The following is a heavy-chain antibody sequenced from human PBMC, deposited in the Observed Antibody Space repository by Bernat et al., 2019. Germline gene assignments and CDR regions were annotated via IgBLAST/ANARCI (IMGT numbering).Heavy chain of an antibody. D-gene: IGHD6-19*01. CDR1: GFTFSSYG. J-gene: IGHJ4*02. Sequence: QVQLVESGGGVVQPGRSLRLSCAASGFTFSSYGMHWVRQAPGKGLEWVAVIWYDGSNKYYADSVKGRFTISRDNSKNTLYLQMNSLRAEDTAVYYCAREEREVYSSGWYSPASTFYFDYWGQGTLVTVSS. CDR2: IWYDGSNK. CDR3: AREEREVYSSGWYSPASTFYFDY. V-gene: IGHV3-33*01.